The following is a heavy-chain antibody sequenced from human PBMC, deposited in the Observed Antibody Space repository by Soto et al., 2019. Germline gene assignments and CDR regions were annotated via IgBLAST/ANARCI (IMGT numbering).Heavy chain of an antibody. Sequence: SVKVSCKASGGTFSSYAISWVRQAPGQGLEWMGGIIPIFGTANYAQKFQGRVTITADESTSTAYMELSSLRSEDTAVYYCARASRIRYFDWLFPQELNWFDPWGQGTLVTVS. V-gene: IGHV1-69*13. J-gene: IGHJ5*02. CDR2: IIPIFGTA. CDR1: GGTFSSYA. CDR3: ARASRIRYFDWLFPQELNWFDP. D-gene: IGHD3-9*01.